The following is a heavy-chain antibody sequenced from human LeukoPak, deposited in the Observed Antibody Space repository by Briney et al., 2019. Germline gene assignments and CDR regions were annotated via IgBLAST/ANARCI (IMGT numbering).Heavy chain of an antibody. D-gene: IGHD3-10*01. CDR3: ARGGYYFDY. V-gene: IGHV4-59*01. J-gene: IGHJ4*02. CDR2: IYYSGST. CDR1: GGPFSGYY. Sequence: SETLSLTCAVYGGPFSGYYWSWIRQPPGKGLEWIGYIYYSGSTNYNPSLKSRVTISVDTSKNQFSLKLSSVTAADTAVYYCARGGYYFDYWGQGTLVTVSS.